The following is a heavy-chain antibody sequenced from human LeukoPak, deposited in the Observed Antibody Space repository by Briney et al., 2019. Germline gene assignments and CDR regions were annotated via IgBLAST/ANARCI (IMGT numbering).Heavy chain of an antibody. D-gene: IGHD6-13*01. CDR3: ARGPLDGIAAAGRGIRAEYFQH. V-gene: IGHV4-34*01. CDR2: INQNGST. J-gene: IGHJ1*01. CDR1: GGSLSGYY. Sequence: KPSETLSLPCAVYGGSLSGYYWSWIRHPPGKGLGWDGEINQNGSTNYNPSLKSRVTISVDTSKNQFSLKLSSVTAADTAVYYCARGPLDGIAAAGRGIRAEYFQHWGQGSLVTVSS.